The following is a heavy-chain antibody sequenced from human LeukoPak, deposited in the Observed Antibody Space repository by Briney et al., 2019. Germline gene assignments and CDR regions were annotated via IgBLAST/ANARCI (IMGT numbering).Heavy chain of an antibody. CDR2: ISSNGGST. V-gene: IGHV3-64D*06. Sequence: GGSLRLSCSASGFTFSSYAMRWVRQAPGKGLEYVSAISSNGGSTYYADSVKGRFTISRDNSKNTLYLQMSSLRAEDTAVYYCVKSHLIAAAEEDWFDPWGQGTLVTVSS. CDR1: GFTFSSYA. CDR3: VKSHLIAAAEEDWFDP. J-gene: IGHJ5*02. D-gene: IGHD6-13*01.